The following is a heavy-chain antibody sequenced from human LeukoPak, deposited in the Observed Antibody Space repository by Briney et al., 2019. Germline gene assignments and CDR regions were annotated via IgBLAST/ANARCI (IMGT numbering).Heavy chain of an antibody. D-gene: IGHD6-13*01. CDR1: GGSISSYY. V-gene: IGHV4-59*01. J-gene: IGHJ2*01. CDR2: IYYSGST. CDR3: ARDKGLAAAGHWYFDL. Sequence: PSETLSLTCTVSGGSISSYYWSWIRQPPGKGLEWIGCIYYSGSTNYNPSLKSRVTISGDTSKNQFSLKLSSVTAADTAVYYCARDKGLAAAGHWYFDLWGRGTLVTVSS.